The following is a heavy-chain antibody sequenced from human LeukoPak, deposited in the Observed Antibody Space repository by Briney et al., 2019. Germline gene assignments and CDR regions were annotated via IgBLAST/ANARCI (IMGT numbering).Heavy chain of an antibody. CDR2: ISSSSSYI. D-gene: IGHD4-11*01. Sequence: GGSLRLSCAASGFTFSSYSMNWVRQAPGKGLEWVSSISSSSSYIYYADSVKGQFTISRDNAKNSLYLQMNSLRAEDAAVYYCARDDRDMTTVTTLDYWGQGTLVTVFS. CDR3: ARDDRDMTTVTTLDY. CDR1: GFTFSSYS. J-gene: IGHJ4*02. V-gene: IGHV3-21*01.